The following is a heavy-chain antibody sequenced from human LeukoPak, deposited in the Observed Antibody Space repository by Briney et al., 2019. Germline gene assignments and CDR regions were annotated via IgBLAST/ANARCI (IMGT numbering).Heavy chain of an antibody. Sequence: GGSLRLSCAASGFTFSSYSMNWVRQAPGKGLEWVSYISSSSSTIYYADSVKGRFTISRDNAKNSLYLQMNSLRAEDTAVYYCARGVWRQDIVVVPAAVFDYWGQGTLVTVSS. J-gene: IGHJ4*02. CDR1: GFTFSSYS. D-gene: IGHD2-2*01. V-gene: IGHV3-48*01. CDR3: ARGVWRQDIVVVPAAVFDY. CDR2: ISSSSSTI.